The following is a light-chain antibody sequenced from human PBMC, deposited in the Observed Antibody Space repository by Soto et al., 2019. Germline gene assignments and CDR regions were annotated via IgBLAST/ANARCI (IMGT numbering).Light chain of an antibody. CDR1: QSVSSS. J-gene: IGKJ1*01. Sequence: EVVMTQSPATLSMSPGERATLSCRASQSVSSSLAWYQQKPGQAPRLLIYGASTRATGIPDRFSGSGSETEFTLTISSLQAEDFVIYYCQQYNNWWTLGQGTKVEIK. CDR2: GAS. V-gene: IGKV3-15*01. CDR3: QQYNNWWT.